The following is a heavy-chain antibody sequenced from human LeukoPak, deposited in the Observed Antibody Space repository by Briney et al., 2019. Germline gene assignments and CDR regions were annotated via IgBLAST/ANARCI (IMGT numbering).Heavy chain of an antibody. J-gene: IGHJ5*02. CDR1: GYTFTGYY. D-gene: IGHD2-2*01. CDR3: ARVCDLVVGPAVMTTGWFDP. Sequence: ASVKVSCKASGYTFTGYYMHWVRQAPGQGLEWMGWINPNSGGTNYAQKFQGRVTMTRDTSISTAYMELSRLRSDDTAVYYCARVCDLVVGPAVMTTGWFDPWGLGTQV. V-gene: IGHV1-2*02. CDR2: INPNSGGT.